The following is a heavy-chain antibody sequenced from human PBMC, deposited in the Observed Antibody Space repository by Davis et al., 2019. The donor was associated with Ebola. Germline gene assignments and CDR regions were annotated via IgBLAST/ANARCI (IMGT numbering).Heavy chain of an antibody. J-gene: IGHJ6*02. CDR2: ISSSGSTI. CDR3: ARDYVIAVAGTYYYYGMDV. CDR1: RFTFSDYY. D-gene: IGHD6-19*01. Sequence: PGGPLRLSCAASRFTFSDYYMSWIRQAPGKGLEWVSYISSSGSTIYYADSVKGRFTISRDNAKNSLYLQMNSLRAEDTAVYYCARDYVIAVAGTYYYYGMDVWGQGTTVTVSS. V-gene: IGHV3-11*01.